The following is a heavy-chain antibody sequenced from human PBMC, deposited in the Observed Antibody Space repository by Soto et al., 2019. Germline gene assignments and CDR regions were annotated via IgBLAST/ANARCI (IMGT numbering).Heavy chain of an antibody. D-gene: IGHD1-26*01. J-gene: IGHJ4*02. CDR2: IKQDGSGK. V-gene: IGHV3-7*01. CDR3: ATAGVGITTGDFDY. Sequence: EVQLVESGGGLVQPGGSLRLSCAASGFTFTNYWMTWVRQAPGKGLEWVANIKQDGSGKYYVDSVKGRFTISRDNPKNSLYLQMNSLRADDTALYYCATAGVGITTGDFDYWGQGTLVTVSS. CDR1: GFTFTNYW.